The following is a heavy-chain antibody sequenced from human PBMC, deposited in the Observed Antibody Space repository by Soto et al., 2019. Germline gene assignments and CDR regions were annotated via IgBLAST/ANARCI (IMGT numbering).Heavy chain of an antibody. CDR2: ISPNSNYR. Sequence: LRLSCEVSGFTFSDFYMSWIRQAPGKGLEWLSYISPNSNYRQYADSVKGRFTVSRDNAQNSLSLKLNSLRVEDTAVYYCARSYSSGWEFDYWGQGTQVTVSS. V-gene: IGHV3-11*03. CDR1: GFTFSDFY. D-gene: IGHD6-19*01. J-gene: IGHJ4*02. CDR3: ARSYSSGWEFDY.